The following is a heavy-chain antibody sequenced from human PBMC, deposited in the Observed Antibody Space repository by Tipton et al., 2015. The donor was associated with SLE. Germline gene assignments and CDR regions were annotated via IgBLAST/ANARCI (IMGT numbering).Heavy chain of an antibody. D-gene: IGHD5-12*01. CDR1: GYSFISYW. CDR2: IYPGDSDT. Sequence: QSGAEVKKPGESLKISCKGSGYSFISYWIGWVRQMPGKGLELMGIIYPGDSDTRYSPSFQGQVTISADKSVSTAYLQWSSLKASDTAMYYCARSVWWLPPDYYYYMDVWGKGTTVTVSS. J-gene: IGHJ6*03. CDR3: ARSVWWLPPDYYYYMDV. V-gene: IGHV5-51*03.